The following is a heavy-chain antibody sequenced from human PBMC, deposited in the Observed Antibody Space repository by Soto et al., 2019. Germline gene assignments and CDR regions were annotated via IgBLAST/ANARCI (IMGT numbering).Heavy chain of an antibody. CDR3: ARYRFRSASSCSFT. Sequence: EVLLLESGGGLVHPGGSLRLSCTGSGFSFSSYAIAWVRQAPGKGLEWVSAISGNAATTSYAESVKGRFAISRDNSKSSLYLQMSSLRVEDTAVYYCARYRFRSASSCSFTWGQGTLVTVSS. J-gene: IGHJ5*02. V-gene: IGHV3-23*01. CDR2: ISGNAATT. CDR1: GFSFSSYA. D-gene: IGHD2-2*01.